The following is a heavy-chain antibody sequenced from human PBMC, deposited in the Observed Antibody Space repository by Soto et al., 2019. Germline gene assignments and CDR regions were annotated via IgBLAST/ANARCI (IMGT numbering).Heavy chain of an antibody. D-gene: IGHD2-2*01. Sequence: GASVKVSCKTSGYDFSSYAMHWVRQAPGQRLEWMGWINIGSGRTEYSQNLQDRITITRDTSASTVYMDLSSLKSEDTSVYSMYYYGMDVWGQGTTVTVSS. CDR1: GYDFSSYA. CDR3: YYYGMDV. V-gene: IGHV1-3*04. CDR2: INIGSGRT. J-gene: IGHJ6*02.